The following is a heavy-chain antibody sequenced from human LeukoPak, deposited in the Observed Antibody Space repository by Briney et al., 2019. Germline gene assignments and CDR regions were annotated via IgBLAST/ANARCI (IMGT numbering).Heavy chain of an antibody. CDR2: IYTSGST. Sequence: SEILSLTCTVSGGSISSYYWNWIRRPPGKGLEWIGYIYTSGSTNYNPSLKSRVTISVDTSKNQFSLKLSSVTAADTAVYYCARRGWNDELDYWGQGTLVTVSS. D-gene: IGHD1-1*01. J-gene: IGHJ4*02. V-gene: IGHV4-4*09. CDR3: ARRGWNDELDY. CDR1: GGSISSYY.